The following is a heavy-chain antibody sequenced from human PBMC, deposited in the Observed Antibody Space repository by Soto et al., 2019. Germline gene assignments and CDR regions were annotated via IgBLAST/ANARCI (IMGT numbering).Heavy chain of an antibody. CDR1: GFTFSRAW. Sequence: EVQLVESGGGLVKPGDSLRLSCEASGFTFSRAWMSWVRQAPGKGLEWVGLIRTETDGGTADYPAPVQGRFTISRDDSKKTLYLQMKSLETEDTAIYYCTTGFDFRGQGTLVTVSS. CDR3: TTGFDF. V-gene: IGHV3-15*01. D-gene: IGHD3-3*01. J-gene: IGHJ4*02. CDR2: IRTETDGGTA.